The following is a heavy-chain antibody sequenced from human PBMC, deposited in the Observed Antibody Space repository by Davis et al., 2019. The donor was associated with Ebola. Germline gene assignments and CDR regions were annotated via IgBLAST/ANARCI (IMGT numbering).Heavy chain of an antibody. V-gene: IGHV5-51*01. CDR3: ARRKLESGNYCDAFDI. D-gene: IGHD1-1*01. Sequence: PGGSLRLSCQGFGYTFTVYWIGWVRQMPGKGLEWMGIIHPGDSDVTYSPSFQGQVTISADKSISPAYLQWSSRKASDTAMYYCARRKLESGNYCDAFDIWGQGTMVTVSS. CDR2: IHPGDSDV. J-gene: IGHJ3*02. CDR1: GYTFTVYW.